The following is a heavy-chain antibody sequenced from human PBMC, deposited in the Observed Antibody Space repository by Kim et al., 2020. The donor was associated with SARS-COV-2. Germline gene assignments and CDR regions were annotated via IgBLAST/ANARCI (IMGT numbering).Heavy chain of an antibody. D-gene: IGHD1-26*01. Sequence: YHPSLKSRVTISVDTSKNQFSLKLSSVTAADTAVYYCATQAIVGAGAVDYWGQGTLVTVSS. J-gene: IGHJ4*02. CDR3: ATQAIVGAGAVDY. V-gene: IGHV4-59*01.